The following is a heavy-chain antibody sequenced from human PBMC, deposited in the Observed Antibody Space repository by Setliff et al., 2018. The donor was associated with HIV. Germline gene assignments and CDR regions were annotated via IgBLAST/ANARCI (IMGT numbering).Heavy chain of an antibody. CDR1: GGSISSHY. CDR2: IYYSGST. CDR3: TRLDDSGSYYENAFDI. V-gene: IGHV4-59*11. Sequence: PSETLSLTCTVSGGSISSHYWSWIRQPPGKGLEWIGTIYYSGSTNYNPSLKSRVTISVDTSKNQFSLKLSSVTAADTAVYYCTRLDDSGSYYENAFDIWGQGTTVTVSS. J-gene: IGHJ3*02. D-gene: IGHD3-10*01.